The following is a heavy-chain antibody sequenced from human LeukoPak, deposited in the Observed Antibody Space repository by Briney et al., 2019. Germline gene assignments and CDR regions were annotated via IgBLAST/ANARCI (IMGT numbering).Heavy chain of an antibody. V-gene: IGHV4-59*12. CDR3: ARGWAMGATGVARWFDP. CDR1: GGSISSYY. J-gene: IGHJ5*02. D-gene: IGHD1-26*01. Sequence: PSETLPLTCTVSGGSISSYYWSWIRQPPGKGLEWIGYIFYSGSTNYNPSLKSRVTISVDTSKNQFSLKLSSVTAADTAVYYCARGWAMGATGVARWFDPWGQGTLVTVSS. CDR2: IFYSGST.